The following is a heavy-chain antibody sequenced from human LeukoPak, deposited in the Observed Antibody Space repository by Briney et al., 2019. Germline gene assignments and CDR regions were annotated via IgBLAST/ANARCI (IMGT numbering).Heavy chain of an antibody. CDR3: ASFNYDSSGYYYLSAFDI. V-gene: IGHV1-18*01. CDR1: GYTFTSYG. J-gene: IGHJ3*02. D-gene: IGHD3-22*01. Sequence: ASVKVSCKASGYTFTSYGICWVRQAPGQGLEWMGWISAYNGNTNYAQKLQGRVTMTTDTSTSTAYMELRSLRSDDTAVYYCASFNYDSSGYYYLSAFDIWGQGTMVTVSS. CDR2: ISAYNGNT.